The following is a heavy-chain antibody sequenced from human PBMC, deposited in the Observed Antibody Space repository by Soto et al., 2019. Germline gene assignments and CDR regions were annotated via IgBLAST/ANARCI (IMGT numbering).Heavy chain of an antibody. J-gene: IGHJ4*02. CDR1: GGPFSSYA. D-gene: IGHD3-9*01. CDR3: ARSPPQRYFDWFPSVTFDY. V-gene: IGHV1-69*01. Sequence: QVQLVQSGAEVKKPGSSVKVSCKASGGPFSSYAISWVRQAPGQGLEWMGGIIPIFGTANYAQKFQGRVTITADESTSTACMELSSLRSEDTAVYYCARSPPQRYFDWFPSVTFDYWGQGTLVTVSS. CDR2: IIPIFGTA.